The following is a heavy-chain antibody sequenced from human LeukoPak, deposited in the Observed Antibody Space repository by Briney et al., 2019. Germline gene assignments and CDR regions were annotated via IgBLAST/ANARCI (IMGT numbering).Heavy chain of an antibody. D-gene: IGHD3-22*01. J-gene: IGHJ4*02. CDR2: ISSSSSYI. CDR3: ARDPANYDSSGYNYFDY. V-gene: IGHV3-21*01. CDR1: GFTFSSYS. Sequence: GGSLRLSCAASGFTFSSYSMNWVRQAPGKGLKWVSSISSSSSYIYYADSVKGRFTISRDNAKNSLYLQMNSLRAEDTAVYYCARDPANYDSSGYNYFDYWGRGTLVTVSS.